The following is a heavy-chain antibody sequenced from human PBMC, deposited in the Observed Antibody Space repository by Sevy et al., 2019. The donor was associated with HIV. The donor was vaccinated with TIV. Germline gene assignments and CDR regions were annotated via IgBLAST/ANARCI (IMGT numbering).Heavy chain of an antibody. Sequence: GGSLRLSCAASGFTFAKYSMSWVRQAPGKGLEWVSTFSFGCGRINYADSVKGRFTISRDDSKNTQFLQMNSLRAEDTANYCCAREGCTQPHDYWGQGTLVTVSS. V-gene: IGHV3-23*01. D-gene: IGHD2-8*01. CDR2: FSFGCGRI. CDR1: GFTFAKYS. J-gene: IGHJ4*02. CDR3: AREGCTQPHDY.